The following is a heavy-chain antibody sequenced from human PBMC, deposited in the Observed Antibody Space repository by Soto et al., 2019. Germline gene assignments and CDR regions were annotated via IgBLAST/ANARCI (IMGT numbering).Heavy chain of an antibody. CDR3: ARDVKGYSSGWYVAFDI. D-gene: IGHD6-19*01. Sequence: ASSKVSCKASGGTFSSYAISWVRQAPGQGLEWMGGIIPIFGTANYAQKFQGRVTITADESTSTAYMELSSLRSEDTAVYYCARDVKGYSSGWYVAFDIWGQGTMVTVSS. CDR1: GGTFSSYA. CDR2: IIPIFGTA. J-gene: IGHJ3*02. V-gene: IGHV1-69*13.